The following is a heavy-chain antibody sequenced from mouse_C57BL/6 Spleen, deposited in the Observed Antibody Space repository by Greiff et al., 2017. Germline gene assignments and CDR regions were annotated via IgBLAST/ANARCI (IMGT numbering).Heavy chain of an antibody. V-gene: IGHV5-17*01. D-gene: IGHD1-1*01. CDR1: GFTFSDYG. J-gene: IGHJ4*01. Sequence: EVQLQESGGGLVKPGGSLKLSCAASGFTFSDYGMHWVRQAPEKGLEWVAYISSGSSTIYYADTVKGRFTISRDNAKNTLFLQMTSLRSEDTAMYYCARVTTVVGDYYAMDYWGQGTSVTVSS. CDR3: ARVTTVVGDYYAMDY. CDR2: ISSGSSTI.